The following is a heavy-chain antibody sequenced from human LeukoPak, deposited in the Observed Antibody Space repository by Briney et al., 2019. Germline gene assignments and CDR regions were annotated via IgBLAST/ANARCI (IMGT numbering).Heavy chain of an antibody. CDR3: ATACYDSSGYYPSWFDP. CDR1: GYTLTELS. D-gene: IGHD3-22*01. Sequence: ASVKVSCKVSGYTLTELSMHWVRQAPGKGLEWMGGFDPEDGETIYARKFQGRVTMTEDTSTDTAYMELSSLRSEDTAVYYCATACYDSSGYYPSWFDPWGQGTLVTVSS. V-gene: IGHV1-24*01. J-gene: IGHJ5*02. CDR2: FDPEDGET.